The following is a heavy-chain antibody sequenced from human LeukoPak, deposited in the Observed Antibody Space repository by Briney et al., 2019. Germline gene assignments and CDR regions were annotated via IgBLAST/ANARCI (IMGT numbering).Heavy chain of an antibody. D-gene: IGHD3-16*01. V-gene: IGHV3-7*01. Sequence: GGSLKLSCAASGFTFSNYWMSWVRQAPGQGLEWVANIKQDGREKYYVDSMKGRFTISRDNAKNSLYLQLNSLRAEDTAVYYCAREMPFGVSFDYWGQGALVTVSS. CDR3: AREMPFGVSFDY. CDR2: IKQDGREK. CDR1: GFTFSNYW. J-gene: IGHJ4*02.